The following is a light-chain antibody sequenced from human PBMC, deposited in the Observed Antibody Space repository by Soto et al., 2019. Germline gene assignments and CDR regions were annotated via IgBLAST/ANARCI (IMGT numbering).Light chain of an antibody. CDR1: SSNIGSNT. Sequence: QSVLTQPPSASGTPGQRVTISCSGSSSNIGSNTVNWYQQLPGTAPKLLIYSNNQRPSGVPDRFSGSKSGTSASLAISGLQSEDEADYYWAAWDDSLNGVVFCGGTKVTVL. V-gene: IGLV1-44*01. J-gene: IGLJ2*01. CDR2: SNN. CDR3: AAWDDSLNGVV.